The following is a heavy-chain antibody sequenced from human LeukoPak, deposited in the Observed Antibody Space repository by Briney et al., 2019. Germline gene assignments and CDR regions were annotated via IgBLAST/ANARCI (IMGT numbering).Heavy chain of an antibody. V-gene: IGHV3-7*01. CDR3: ARSAGSSSWYEGYYFDC. CDR2: IKQDGSEK. CDR1: GFTFSRYW. D-gene: IGHD6-13*01. Sequence: GGSLRLSCAASGFTFSRYWMSWVRQPPGKGLEWVANIKQDGSEKYYVDSVKGRFTISRDNAKNSLYLQINSLRAEDTAVYYCARSAGSSSWYEGYYFDCWGQGTLVTVSS. J-gene: IGHJ4*02.